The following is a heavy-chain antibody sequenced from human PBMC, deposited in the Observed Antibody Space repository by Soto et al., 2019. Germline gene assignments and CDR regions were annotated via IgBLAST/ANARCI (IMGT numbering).Heavy chain of an antibody. CDR3: ASTSVVAATPYYYYYGMDV. V-gene: IGHV3-48*02. D-gene: IGHD2-15*01. Sequence: GGSLRLSCAASGFIFISYSMNWVRQAPGKGLEWVSYISSSSSTIYYADSVKGRFTISRDNGKNSLYLQMNSLRDEDTAVYYCASTSVVAATPYYYYYGMDVWGQGTTVSVSS. CDR1: GFIFISYS. CDR2: ISSSSSTI. J-gene: IGHJ6*02.